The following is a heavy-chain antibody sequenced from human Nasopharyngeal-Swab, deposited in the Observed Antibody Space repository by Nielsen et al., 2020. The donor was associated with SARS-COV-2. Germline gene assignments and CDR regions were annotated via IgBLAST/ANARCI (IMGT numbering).Heavy chain of an antibody. J-gene: IGHJ4*02. D-gene: IGHD6-19*01. V-gene: IGHV3-30*03. CDR2: ISYDGSNK. CDR3: ARGPWKQWLVLLVASPFDY. Sequence: GGSLRLSCAASGFTFSSYGMHWVRQAPGKGLEWVAVISYDGSNKYYADSVKGRFTISRDNSKNTLYLQMNSLRAEDTAAYYCARGPWKQWLVLLVASPFDYWGQGTLVTVSS. CDR1: GFTFSSYG.